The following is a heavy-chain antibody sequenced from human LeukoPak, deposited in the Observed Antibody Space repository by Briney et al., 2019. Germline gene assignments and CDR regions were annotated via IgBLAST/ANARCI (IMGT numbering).Heavy chain of an antibody. CDR1: GFTFDDYA. Sequence: PGGSLRLSCAASGFTFDDYAMHWVRQAPGKGLEWVSGISWNSGSIGYADSVKGRFTISRDNAKNSLYLQMNSLRAEDTALYYCAKSTMRYPQSDAFDIWGQGTMVTVSS. CDR3: AKSTMRYPQSDAFDI. CDR2: ISWNSGSI. V-gene: IGHV3-9*01. D-gene: IGHD2-15*01. J-gene: IGHJ3*02.